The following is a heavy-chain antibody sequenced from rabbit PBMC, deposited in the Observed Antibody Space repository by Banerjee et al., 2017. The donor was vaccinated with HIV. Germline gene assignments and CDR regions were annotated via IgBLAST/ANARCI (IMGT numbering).Heavy chain of an antibody. D-gene: IGHD1-1*01. CDR1: GFSFSSSYW. CDR3: ARAYASAWDGNIYFNQ. CDR2: IYVGGGGNT. V-gene: IGHV1S45*01. J-gene: IGHJ3*01. Sequence: QEQLEESGGDLVKPEGSLTLTCTASGFSFSSSYWICWVRQAPGKGPEWIACIYVGGGGNTAYASWAKGRFTISKTSSTTVTLQMTSLTAADTATYFCARAYASAWDGNIYFNQWGQGTLVTVS.